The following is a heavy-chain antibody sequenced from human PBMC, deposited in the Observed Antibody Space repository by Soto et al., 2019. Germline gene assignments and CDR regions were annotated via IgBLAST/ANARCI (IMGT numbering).Heavy chain of an antibody. CDR2: TYPGDADT. J-gene: IGHJ3*02. Sequence: GESLKISCQGSGYSFSNYWIVWVRQMPGKGLEWMGTTYPGDADTRYSPSFQGQVTISADKSISTAYLQWSSLKASDTAMYYCARRWLQFDTFDIWGQGTVVTVS. D-gene: IGHD6-19*01. CDR3: ARRWLQFDTFDI. V-gene: IGHV5-51*01. CDR1: GYSFSNYW.